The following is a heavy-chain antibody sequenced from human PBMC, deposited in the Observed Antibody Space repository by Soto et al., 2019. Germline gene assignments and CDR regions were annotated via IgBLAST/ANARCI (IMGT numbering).Heavy chain of an antibody. CDR1: GYTFTSYY. J-gene: IGHJ5*02. Sequence: ASVKVSCKASGYTFTSYYMHWVRQAPGQGLEWMGIINPSAGSTSYAQKFQGRVTMTRDTSTSTVYMELSSLRSEDTAVYYCARDSYYYDSSGYYSPRDYNWFDPWGQGTLVTVSS. CDR3: ARDSYYYDSSGYYSPRDYNWFDP. D-gene: IGHD3-22*01. CDR2: INPSAGST. V-gene: IGHV1-46*01.